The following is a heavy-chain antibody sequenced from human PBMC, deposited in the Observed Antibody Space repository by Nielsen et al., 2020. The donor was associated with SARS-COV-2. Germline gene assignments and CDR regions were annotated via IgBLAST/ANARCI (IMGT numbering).Heavy chain of an antibody. D-gene: IGHD4-17*01. CDR3: TTAGYGEDNWFDP. CDR2: IKSKTDGGIT. Sequence: GGSLRLSCAASGFTFSNAWMSWVRQAPGKGLEWVGRIKSKTDGGITDYADPVKGRFTISRDDSVNTLWLQMNSLKSEDTAMYYCTTAGYGEDNWFDPWGQGTLVIVSS. J-gene: IGHJ5*02. V-gene: IGHV3-15*01. CDR1: GFTFSNAW.